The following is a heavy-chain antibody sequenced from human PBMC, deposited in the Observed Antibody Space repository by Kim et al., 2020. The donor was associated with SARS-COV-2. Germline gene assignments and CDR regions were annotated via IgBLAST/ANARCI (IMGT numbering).Heavy chain of an antibody. D-gene: IGHD3-10*01. V-gene: IGHV4-30-4*01. CDR1: GGSISSGDYY. J-gene: IGHJ6*02. CDR2: IYYSGST. Sequence: SETLSLTCTVSGGSISSGDYYWSWIRQPPGKGLEWTGYIYYSGSTYYNPSLKSRVTISVDTSKNQFSLKLSSVTAADTAVYYCARERLWFGELSLSGQDVWGQGTTVTVSS. CDR3: ARERLWFGELSLSGQDV.